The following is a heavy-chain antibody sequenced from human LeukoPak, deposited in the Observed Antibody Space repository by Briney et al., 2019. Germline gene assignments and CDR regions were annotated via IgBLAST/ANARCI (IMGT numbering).Heavy chain of an antibody. CDR2: ISAYNGNT. CDR1: GYTFTSYG. J-gene: IGHJ6*03. V-gene: IGHV1-18*01. CDR3: ARQMLDYSNYVDYYYMNV. D-gene: IGHD4-11*01. Sequence: ASVTVSCKASGYTFTSYGISWLRQAPGQGLEWMGWISAYNGNTNYAKKFQGRVTMTRNTSISTAYMELSSLRSEDTAVYYCARQMLDYSNYVDYYYMNVWGKGTTVTVYS.